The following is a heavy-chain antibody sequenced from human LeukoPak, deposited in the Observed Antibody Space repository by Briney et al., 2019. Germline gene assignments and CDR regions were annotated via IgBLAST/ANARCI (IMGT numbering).Heavy chain of an antibody. V-gene: IGHV3-66*01. Sequence: GGSLGLSCAASGFTVRSNYMSWVRQAPGKGLEWVSLFYIDGSTYYADSVKGRFTLSRDNSKDTLYLQMNSLRAEDTAVYYCARDPGGDYDYWGQGTLVTVSS. CDR3: ARDPGGDYDY. J-gene: IGHJ4*02. D-gene: IGHD4-17*01. CDR1: GFTVRSNY. CDR2: FYIDGST.